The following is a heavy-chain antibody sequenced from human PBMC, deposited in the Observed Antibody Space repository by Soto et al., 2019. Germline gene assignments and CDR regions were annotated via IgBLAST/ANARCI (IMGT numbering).Heavy chain of an antibody. Sequence: GGSLRLSCTGSGFTFGDYAMSWSRQAPGKGLEWVGVIRSKAYGETTEYAASVKGRFTIFRDDSKSIAYLQMSSLQTEDTGVYYCTKYTYTSRYSYFGMDVWGQGTTVTVSS. CDR3: TKYTYTSRYSYFGMDV. CDR1: GFTFGDYA. V-gene: IGHV3-49*03. J-gene: IGHJ6*02. D-gene: IGHD2-15*01. CDR2: IRSKAYGETT.